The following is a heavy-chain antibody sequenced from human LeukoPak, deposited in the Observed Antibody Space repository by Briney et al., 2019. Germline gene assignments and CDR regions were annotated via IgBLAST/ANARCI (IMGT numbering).Heavy chain of an antibody. D-gene: IGHD3-22*01. CDR2: INPKRGGT. CDR1: RDTFTCYY. V-gene: IGHV1-2*06. CDR3: ARWNRDYYDSSGYYDLNDY. Sequence: GASVKLSCKASRDTFTCYYMHWARQSPGPGLEWKGRINPKRGGTNYAQKCQGRVTMSRDTSISTAYMELSRLRSDDTAVYYCARWNRDYYDSSGYYDLNDYWGQGTLVTVSS. J-gene: IGHJ4*02.